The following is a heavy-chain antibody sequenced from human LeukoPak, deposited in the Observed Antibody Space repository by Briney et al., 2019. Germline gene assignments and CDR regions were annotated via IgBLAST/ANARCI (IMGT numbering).Heavy chain of an antibody. CDR1: GGSISSSSYY. CDR3: ARSIAVAGSPFDY. Sequence: SETLSLTCTVSGGSISSSSYYWGWIRQPPGKGLEWIGSIYYSGSTYYNPSLKSRVTISVDTSKNQFFLKLNSVTAADTAVYYCARSIAVAGSPFDYWGQGTLVTVSS. CDR2: IYYSGST. V-gene: IGHV4-39*07. J-gene: IGHJ4*02. D-gene: IGHD6-19*01.